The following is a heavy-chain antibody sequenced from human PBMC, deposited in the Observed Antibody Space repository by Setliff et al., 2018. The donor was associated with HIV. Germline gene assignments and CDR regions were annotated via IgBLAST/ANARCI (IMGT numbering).Heavy chain of an antibody. D-gene: IGHD3-16*01. CDR2: IYYSGTT. J-gene: IGHJ4*02. V-gene: IGHV4-39*01. Sequence: PSETLSLTCTVSGGTISSSDYYWGWIRQPPGKGLEWIGSIYYSGTTYYNPSLKSRVTISVDTSKNQFSLKLSSVTAADTAVYYCVNPSGAMGDFDSWGQGTLVTVSS. CDR1: GGTISSSDYY. CDR3: VNPSGAMGDFDS.